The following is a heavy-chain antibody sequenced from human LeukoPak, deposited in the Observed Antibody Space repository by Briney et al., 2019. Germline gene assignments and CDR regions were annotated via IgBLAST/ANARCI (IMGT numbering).Heavy chain of an antibody. CDR3: ARALRLGYCSSTSCYAFDI. Sequence: SQTLSLTCTVSGGSISSGSYYWSWIRQPAGKGLEWIGRIYTSGSTNYNPSLKSRVTISVDTSKNQLSLKLSSVTAADTAVYYCARALRLGYCSSTSCYAFDIWGQGTMVTVSS. CDR2: IYTSGST. V-gene: IGHV4-61*02. J-gene: IGHJ3*02. CDR1: GGSISSGSYY. D-gene: IGHD2-2*01.